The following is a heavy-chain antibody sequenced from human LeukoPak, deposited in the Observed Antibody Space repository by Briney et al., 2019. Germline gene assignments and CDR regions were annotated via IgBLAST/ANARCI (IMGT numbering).Heavy chain of an antibody. D-gene: IGHD2-15*01. J-gene: IGHJ5*02. CDR3: ARSIVVVVAATRGFDP. Sequence: ASVKVSCKASGYTFTSYGISWVRQAPGQGLEWMGWISAYNGNTNYAQKLQGRVTMTTDTSTSTAYMELRSLRSDDTAVYYCARSIVVVVAATRGFDPWGQGTLVTVSS. CDR2: ISAYNGNT. V-gene: IGHV1-18*01. CDR1: GYTFTSYG.